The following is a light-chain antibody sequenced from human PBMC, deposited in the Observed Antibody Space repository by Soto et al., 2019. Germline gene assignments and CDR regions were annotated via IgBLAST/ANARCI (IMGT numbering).Light chain of an antibody. Sequence: QMTQSPSTLSASEGDRVTITCWASQSVGSWLAWHQQKPGRAPKVLVYKASNLQDGVPSRFSGSGSGTDFTLTISSLQPDDVATYFCHQYSRFPWTFRQGTKVEIK. CDR3: HQYSRFPWT. CDR2: KAS. CDR1: QSVGSW. V-gene: IGKV1-5*03. J-gene: IGKJ1*01.